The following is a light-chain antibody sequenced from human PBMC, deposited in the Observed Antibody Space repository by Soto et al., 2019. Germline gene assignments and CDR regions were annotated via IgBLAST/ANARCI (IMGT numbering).Light chain of an antibody. J-gene: IGKJ4*01. CDR3: QQFSSYPLT. Sequence: EIVLTQSPGTLSLSPGERATLSCRASQGVSSSYSAWYQQKPGQAPRLLIYGASSRATGIPDRFSGGGSGTDFTLTISRLEPEDFAVYYCQQFSSYPLTFGGGTKVDIK. CDR1: QGVSSSY. V-gene: IGKV3-20*01. CDR2: GAS.